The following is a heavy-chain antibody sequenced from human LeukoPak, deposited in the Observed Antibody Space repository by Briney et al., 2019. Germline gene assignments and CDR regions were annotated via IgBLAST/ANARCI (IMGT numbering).Heavy chain of an antibody. V-gene: IGHV3-49*04. Sequence: PGRSLRLSCTASGFTFGDYAMSWVRQAPGKGLEWVGFIRSKAYGGTTEYAASVKGRFTISRDDSKSIAYLQMNSLKTEDTAVYYCTRASGGSYYGDAFDIWGQGTMVTVSS. J-gene: IGHJ3*02. CDR1: GFTFGDYA. CDR2: IRSKAYGGTT. CDR3: TRASGGSYYGDAFDI. D-gene: IGHD1-26*01.